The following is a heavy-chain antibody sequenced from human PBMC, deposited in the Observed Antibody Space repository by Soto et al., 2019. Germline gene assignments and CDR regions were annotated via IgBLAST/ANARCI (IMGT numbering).Heavy chain of an antibody. D-gene: IGHD3-22*01. CDR2: IYYSGST. CDR3: ARELPRTYYYDSSGESAIY. Sequence: SETLSLTCPVSGGSISSGGYYWSWIRQHPGKGLEWIGYIYYSGSTYYNPSLKSRVTISVDTSKNQFSLKLSSVTAADTAVYYCARELPRTYYYDSSGESAIYWGQGTLVTVSS. J-gene: IGHJ4*02. CDR1: GGSISSGGYY. V-gene: IGHV4-31*03.